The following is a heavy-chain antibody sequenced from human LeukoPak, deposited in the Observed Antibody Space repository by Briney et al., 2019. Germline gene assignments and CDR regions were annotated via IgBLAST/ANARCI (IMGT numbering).Heavy chain of an antibody. CDR3: ARETRYYDILTGYQNNFDY. D-gene: IGHD3-9*01. CDR1: GGSISSYY. Sequence: SETLSLTCTVSGGSISSYYWSWVRQPAGKGLEWIGRIYTSGSTNYNPSLKSRVTMSVDTSKNQFSPKLSSVTAADTAVYYCARETRYYDILTGYQNNFDYWGQGILVTVSS. J-gene: IGHJ4*02. CDR2: IYTSGST. V-gene: IGHV4-4*07.